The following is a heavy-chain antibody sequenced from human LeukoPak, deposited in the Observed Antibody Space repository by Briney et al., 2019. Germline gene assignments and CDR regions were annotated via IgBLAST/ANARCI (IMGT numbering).Heavy chain of an antibody. V-gene: IGHV3-23*01. J-gene: IGHJ4*02. CDR3: AKGIPESGTSLRGFEY. CDR1: GFTFSSFA. CDR2: IRSDGVGT. D-gene: IGHD6-25*01. Sequence: GGSLSLSCAASGFTFSSFALSWVRQTPGKGLEWVSAIRSDGVGTYYAGSVKGRFTISRDNSKNTLHLHMNSLTAEDTAVYYCAKGIPESGTSLRGFEYWGRGTLVTVSS.